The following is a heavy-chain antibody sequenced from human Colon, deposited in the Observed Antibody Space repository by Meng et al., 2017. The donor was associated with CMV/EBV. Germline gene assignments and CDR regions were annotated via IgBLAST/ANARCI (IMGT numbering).Heavy chain of an antibody. CDR3: ARARSPTHFDY. V-gene: IGHV3-13*01. CDR1: GFTFSTSD. Sequence: GESLKISCTGSGFTFSTSDFHWVRQPTGKGLEWVSSIGTVGDTYSIGSVKGRFIISREDAQNSVYLQMNGLRDGDTGLYYCARARSPTHFDYWGQGARVTVSS. J-gene: IGHJ4*02. CDR2: IGTVGDT.